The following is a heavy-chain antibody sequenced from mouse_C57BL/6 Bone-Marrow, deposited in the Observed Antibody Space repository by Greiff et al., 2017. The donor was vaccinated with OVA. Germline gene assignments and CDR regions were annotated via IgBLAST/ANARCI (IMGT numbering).Heavy chain of an antibody. CDR1: GYTFTSYG. J-gene: IGHJ3*01. CDR3: AREILRFAY. Sequence: QVQLKESGAELARPGASVKLSCKASGYTFTSYGISWVKQRTGPGLEWIGEIYPRSGNPYYNEKFKGKATLTADKSSSTAYMELRRLTSEDSAVYFCAREILRFAYWGQGTLVTVSA. CDR2: IYPRSGNP. V-gene: IGHV1-81*01. D-gene: IGHD1-1*01.